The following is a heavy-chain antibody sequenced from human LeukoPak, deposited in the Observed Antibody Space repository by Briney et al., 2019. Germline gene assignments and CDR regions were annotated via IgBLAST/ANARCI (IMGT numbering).Heavy chain of an antibody. Sequence: GGSLRLTCTASGFAFDKHGMIWVRQVPGKGLELVSGINCSGGSTGYADPLSDRCAISITDAENFQYPQMDSLVSDDAAFCSCSSAPITSPFYFDYWGQGTLVTVSS. CDR1: GFAFDKHG. J-gene: IGHJ4*02. D-gene: IGHD2-2*01. CDR2: INCSGGST. V-gene: IGHV3-20*01. CDR3: SSAPITSPFYFDY.